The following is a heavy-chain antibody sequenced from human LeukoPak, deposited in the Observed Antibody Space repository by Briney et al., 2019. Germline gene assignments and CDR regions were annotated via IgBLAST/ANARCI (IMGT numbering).Heavy chain of an antibody. CDR1: GYTFTGYD. Sequence: GASVKVSCKTSGYTFTGYDINWVRQAPGQGLERMGWMKSNSGDTHFAQKFQGRLTMTRNTSINTAFMELSSLRSEDAAVYYCARGEYSSSWYPFDYWGQGSLVTVSS. CDR3: ARGEYSSSWYPFDY. CDR2: MKSNSGDT. V-gene: IGHV1-8*01. J-gene: IGHJ4*02. D-gene: IGHD6-13*01.